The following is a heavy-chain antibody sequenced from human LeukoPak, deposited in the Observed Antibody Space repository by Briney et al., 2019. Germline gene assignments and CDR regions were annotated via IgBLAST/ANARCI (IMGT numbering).Heavy chain of an antibody. CDR2: VSSSSSYI. CDR1: GFTFSSYS. Sequence: GGSLRLSCAASGFTFSSYSMNWVRQAPGKGLEWVSSVSSSSSYIYYADSVKGRFTISRDNAKNSVYLQMNSLRAEDTAVYYCARDDDYYMDVWGKGTTVTVSS. D-gene: IGHD5-12*01. CDR3: ARDDDYYMDV. J-gene: IGHJ6*03. V-gene: IGHV3-21*01.